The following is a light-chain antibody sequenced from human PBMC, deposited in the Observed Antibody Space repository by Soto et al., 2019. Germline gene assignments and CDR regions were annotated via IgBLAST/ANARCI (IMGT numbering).Light chain of an antibody. J-gene: IGLJ1*01. CDR1: NSDVGRYNY. V-gene: IGLV2-11*01. CDR3: CSYAGRWYV. Sequence: QSALTQPRSVSGSPGQSVTISCTGTNSDVGRYNYVSWYQQHPGKAPKFMIYDVSERPSGVPDRFSGSKSGNTASLTISGLQAEDEADYYCCSYAGRWYVLGTGTKLTVL. CDR2: DVS.